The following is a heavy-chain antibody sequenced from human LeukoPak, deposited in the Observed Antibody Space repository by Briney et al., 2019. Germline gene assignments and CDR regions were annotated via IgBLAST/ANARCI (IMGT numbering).Heavy chain of an antibody. CDR1: GDFFRSYW. CDR2: IYSTGST. CDR3: ARQGYTASYYFLDY. D-gene: IGHD1-26*01. Sequence: PSETLSLTCNVSGDFFRSYWWGWVRQPAGKGLEWIGRIYSTGSTKFNPSLKSRPTMSMAASTNQFSLKLASVTAADTAIYFCARQGYTASYYFLDYWSQGTLVTVSS. V-gene: IGHV4-4*07. J-gene: IGHJ4*02.